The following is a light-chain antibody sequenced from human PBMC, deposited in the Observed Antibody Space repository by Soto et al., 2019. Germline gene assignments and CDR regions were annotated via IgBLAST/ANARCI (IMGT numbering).Light chain of an antibody. J-gene: IGKJ4*01. CDR2: AAS. CDR3: EQSSNSPPALY. CDR1: QSIGTY. Sequence: DIQLTQSPSSLSASVGARATISCRARQSIGTYLHWYQQKPGKAPKLLIYAASTLQSGVPSRFSGSGSGTYFTLNVSSLQPVDFATFYCEQSSNSPPALYFGGGTKVEI. V-gene: IGKV1-39*01.